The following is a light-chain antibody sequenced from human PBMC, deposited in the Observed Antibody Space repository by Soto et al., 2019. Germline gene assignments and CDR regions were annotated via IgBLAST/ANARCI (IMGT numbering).Light chain of an antibody. CDR2: ADS. V-gene: IGLV3-21*02. Sequence: SYELTQPPSVSVAPGQTATFTCGADNIGSKSVHWYQKKPGQAPLFVVFADSDRPPGIPARFSAFNSGNTAILTISMVEDGDEADYYVHVWDIIGDQVVFGVGTKVTVL. CDR1: NIGSKS. J-gene: IGLJ2*01. CDR3: HVWDIIGDQVV.